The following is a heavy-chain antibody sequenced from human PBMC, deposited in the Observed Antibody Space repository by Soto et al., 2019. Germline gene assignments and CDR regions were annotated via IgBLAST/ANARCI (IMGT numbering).Heavy chain of an antibody. CDR2: IYQSGVT. J-gene: IGHJ5*02. CDR3: AGMPYTSGLRFDP. V-gene: IGHV4-30-2*01. D-gene: IGHD6-19*01. CDR1: GGSLRSATYS. Sequence: PSETLSLTCAISGGSLRSATYSWSWIRQPPGKALQWIGFIYQSGVTSYNPSLASRVSISLDRSNNQCSLKLKSVTAADTAVYFCAGMPYTSGLRFDPWGPGTLVTVSS.